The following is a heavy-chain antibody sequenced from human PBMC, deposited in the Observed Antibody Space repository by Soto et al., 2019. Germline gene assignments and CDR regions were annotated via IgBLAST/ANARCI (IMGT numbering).Heavy chain of an antibody. Sequence: VSGPTLVNPTQTLTLTCTFSGFSLSTSGVGVGWIRQPPGKALEWLALIYWNDDKRYSPSLKSRLTITKDTSKNQVVLTMTNMDPVDTATYYCAHRPNQRPYYYYGMDVWGQGTTVTVSS. CDR1: GFSLSTSGVG. J-gene: IGHJ6*02. CDR3: AHRPNQRPYYYYGMDV. CDR2: IYWNDDK. V-gene: IGHV2-5*01.